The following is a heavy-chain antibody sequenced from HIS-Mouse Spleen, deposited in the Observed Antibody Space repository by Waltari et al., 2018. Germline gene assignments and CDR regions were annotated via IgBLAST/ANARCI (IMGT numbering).Heavy chain of an antibody. J-gene: IGHJ4*02. Sequence: QVQLVESGGGVVQPGRSLRLSCAASGFTFSSYGMHWVRQAPGKGLEWVGVISYDGSNKYYADSVKGRFTISRDNSKNTLYLQMNSLRAEDTAVYYCAKDRGSPLYFDYWGQGTLVTVSS. CDR1: GFTFSSYG. CDR2: ISYDGSNK. D-gene: IGHD1-26*01. CDR3: AKDRGSPLYFDY. V-gene: IGHV3-30*18.